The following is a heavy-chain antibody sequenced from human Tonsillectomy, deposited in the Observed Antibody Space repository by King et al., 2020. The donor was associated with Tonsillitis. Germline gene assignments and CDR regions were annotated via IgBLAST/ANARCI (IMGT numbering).Heavy chain of an antibody. D-gene: IGHD3-10*01. J-gene: IGHJ6*02. CDR2: ISSTGGST. CDR1: GFTFTSYA. CDR3: AKDYGSEPLYGMDV. Sequence: VQLVESGGGLVQPGGSLRLSCAASGFTFTSYAMTWVRQAPGKGLEWVSGISSTGGSTYYADFVKGRFTISRDNSKNTMYLQMNSLRVEDTAVYYCAKDYGSEPLYGMDVWGQGTTVTVSS. V-gene: IGHV3-23*04.